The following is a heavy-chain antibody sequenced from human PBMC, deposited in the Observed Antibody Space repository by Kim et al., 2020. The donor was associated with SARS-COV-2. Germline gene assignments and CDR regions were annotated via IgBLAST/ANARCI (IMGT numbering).Heavy chain of an antibody. J-gene: IGHJ4*02. D-gene: IGHD4-17*01. CDR1: GFTFSSYA. V-gene: IGHV3-23*01. CDR2: ISGSGGST. Sequence: GGSLRLSCAASGFTFSSYAMSWVRQAPGKGLEWVSAISGSGGSTYYADSVKGRFTISRDNSKNTLYLQMNSLRAEDTAVYYCAKDRDYGGRGRTLGSFDYWGQGTLVTVSS. CDR3: AKDRDYGGRGRTLGSFDY.